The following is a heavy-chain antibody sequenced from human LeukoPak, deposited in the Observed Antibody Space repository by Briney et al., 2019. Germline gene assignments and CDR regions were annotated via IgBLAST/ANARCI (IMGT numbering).Heavy chain of an antibody. Sequence: ASVKVSCKASGYTFTGYYMHWVRQAPGQGLEWMGWINPNSGGTNYAQKFQGRVTMTRDTSISTAYIEPSRLRSDDTAVYYCARGPLPYYYDSSGYYAFDIWGQGTMVTVSS. J-gene: IGHJ3*02. CDR1: GYTFTGYY. V-gene: IGHV1-2*02. CDR2: INPNSGGT. CDR3: ARGPLPYYYDSSGYYAFDI. D-gene: IGHD3-22*01.